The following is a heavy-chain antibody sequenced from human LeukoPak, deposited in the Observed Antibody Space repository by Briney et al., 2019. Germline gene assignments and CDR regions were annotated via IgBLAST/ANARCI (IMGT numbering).Heavy chain of an antibody. CDR3: ATRAYCSSSSCFDY. Sequence: SETLSLTCAVYGGSFSGYYWSWIRQPPGKGLEWIGEINHSGSTYYNLALKSRVTISVDTSKNQFSLKLSSVTAADTAVYYCATRAYCSSSSCFDYWGQGTLVTISS. V-gene: IGHV4-34*01. D-gene: IGHD2-2*01. J-gene: IGHJ4*02. CDR1: GGSFSGYY. CDR2: INHSGST.